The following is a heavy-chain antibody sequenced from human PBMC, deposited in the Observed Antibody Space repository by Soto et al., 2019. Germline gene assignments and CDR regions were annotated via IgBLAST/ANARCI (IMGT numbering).Heavy chain of an antibody. D-gene: IGHD6-19*01. CDR2: ISGSGGRT. V-gene: IGHV3-23*01. CDR3: VKEMYSRGFFDS. Sequence: EVQLLESGGGLVQPGGSLRLSCAASGFTFSTYAMSWVRQAPGKGLEWVSAISGSGGRTYYADSVKGRFTISRDNSKNTLDLQMNSLGAEDTAVYNCVKEMYSRGFFDSWGQGTLVTVSS. J-gene: IGHJ4*02. CDR1: GFTFSTYA.